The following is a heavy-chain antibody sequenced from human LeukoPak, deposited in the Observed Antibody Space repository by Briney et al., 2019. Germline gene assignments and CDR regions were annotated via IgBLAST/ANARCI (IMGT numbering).Heavy chain of an antibody. D-gene: IGHD6-19*01. Sequence: PGGSLRLSCVASGFIFSSFEMNWVRQAPGKGLEWVSHISSGGVAIYYADSVKGRFTISRDDAKNSLYLQMNSLRAEDTAVYYCARQWLAKDYWSQGTLVTVSS. CDR3: ARQWLAKDY. V-gene: IGHV3-48*03. J-gene: IGHJ4*02. CDR2: ISSGGVAI. CDR1: GFIFSSFE.